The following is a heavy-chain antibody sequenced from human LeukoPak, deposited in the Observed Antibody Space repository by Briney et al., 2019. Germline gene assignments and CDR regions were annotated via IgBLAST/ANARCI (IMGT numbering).Heavy chain of an antibody. V-gene: IGHV3-23*01. CDR1: GFIFRNYY. Sequence: GGSLRLSCVASGFIFRNYYMSWVRQAPGKGLEWISAINGSGTTTYYADSVKGRFTISRDNSKNTLYLHMDRLRAEDTATYFCYDGMDVWGQGTTVAVSS. CDR3: YDGMDV. J-gene: IGHJ6*02. CDR2: INGSGTTT.